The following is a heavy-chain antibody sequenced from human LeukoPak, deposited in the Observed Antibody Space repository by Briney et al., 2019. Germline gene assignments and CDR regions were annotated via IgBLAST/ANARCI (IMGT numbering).Heavy chain of an antibody. Sequence: EXXXYIYSTEGTHYNPSLKSRATISVDTSKNQFSLRLTSVTAVDTALYYCARKVATPGSGFDIWGQGTMVTVSS. J-gene: IGHJ3*02. CDR3: ARKVATPGSGFDI. D-gene: IGHD6-13*01. CDR2: IYSTEGT. V-gene: IGHV4-28*01.